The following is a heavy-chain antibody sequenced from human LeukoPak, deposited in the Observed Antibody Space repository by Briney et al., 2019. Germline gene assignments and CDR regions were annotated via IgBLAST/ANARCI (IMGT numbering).Heavy chain of an antibody. D-gene: IGHD1-26*01. V-gene: IGHV3-7*01. CDR2: IKQDGSEK. CDR3: ARDIAKGVGYFDY. CDR1: GFTFSSYW. J-gene: IGHJ4*02. Sequence: GGSLRLSCAASGFTFSSYWMSWVRQAPGKGLEWVANIKQDGSEKYYVDSVKGRFTISRDNAKNSLYLQMNSLRAEDTAVYYCARDIAKGVGYFDYWGQGTLVTVSS.